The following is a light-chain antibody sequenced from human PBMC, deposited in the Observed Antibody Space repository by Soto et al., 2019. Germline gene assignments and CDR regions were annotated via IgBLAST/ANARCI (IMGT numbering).Light chain of an antibody. CDR2: DAS. V-gene: IGKV3-20*01. CDR3: QQYGSTPLP. CDR1: QSVRSNY. J-gene: IGKJ4*01. Sequence: EIVLTQSPDTLSLSPGERATLSCRASQSVRSNYLAWYQQKPGQAPRFLIYDASSRATGIPDRFSGSGSGTDFTLTISRLEPEDFAVYYCQQYGSTPLPFCGGTRWIS.